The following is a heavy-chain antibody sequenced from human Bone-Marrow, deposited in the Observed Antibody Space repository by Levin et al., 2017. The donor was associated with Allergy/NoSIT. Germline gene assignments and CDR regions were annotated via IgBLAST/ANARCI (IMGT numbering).Heavy chain of an antibody. V-gene: IGHV3-23*01. CDR2: LGSDDRT. D-gene: IGHD2/OR15-2a*01. J-gene: IGHJ3*01. CDR1: GFSLRSHA. Sequence: GESLKISCAASGFSLRSHAMSWVRQAPGKGPEWASGLGSDDRTWYANSVRGRFTISRDNSKNTLYLQMDNLRAEDTALYYCAKDIYGWSFDFWGPGTTVTVSS. CDR3: AKDIYGWSFDF.